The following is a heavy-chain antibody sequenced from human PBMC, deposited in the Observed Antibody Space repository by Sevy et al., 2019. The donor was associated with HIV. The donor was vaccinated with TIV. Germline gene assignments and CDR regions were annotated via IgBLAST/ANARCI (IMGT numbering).Heavy chain of an antibody. CDR3: ATNGRGLPDRVTDCQSAEYFQH. CDR2: IWNDGSKK. CDR1: GFKFSDYG. Sequence: GGSLRLSCEVSGFKFSDYGMNWARQAPGKGLEWVAVIWNDGSKKFYVDSVKGRFTISRDNFKNTLYLEMDSLRVEDTAVYYCATNGRGLPDRVTDCQSAEYFQHWGQGALVTVSS. D-gene: IGHD2-21*01. V-gene: IGHV3-33*08. J-gene: IGHJ1*01.